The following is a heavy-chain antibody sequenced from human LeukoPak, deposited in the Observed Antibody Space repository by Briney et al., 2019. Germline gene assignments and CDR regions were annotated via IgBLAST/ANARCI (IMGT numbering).Heavy chain of an antibody. V-gene: IGHV3-48*03. J-gene: IGHJ3*02. Sequence: GGSQRLSCAASGFTFSSYEMNWVRQAPGKGLEWVAYISGSGGTTYYGDSVKGRFTISRDNAKNSLYLQINSLRAEDTAVYYCARDEQRSGAFDIWGQGTMVTVSS. CDR1: GFTFSSYE. D-gene: IGHD1/OR15-1a*01. CDR3: ARDEQRSGAFDI. CDR2: ISGSGGTT.